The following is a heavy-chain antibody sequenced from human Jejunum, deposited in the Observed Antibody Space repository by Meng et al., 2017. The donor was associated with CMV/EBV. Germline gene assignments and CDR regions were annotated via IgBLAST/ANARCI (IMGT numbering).Heavy chain of an antibody. V-gene: IGHV1-8*01. CDR2: MNPNNGNT. CDR3: ASHQQFYSGGSCYSLGYYYGMDV. J-gene: IGHJ6*02. Sequence: NWVRQAPGQGLEWMGWMNPNNGNTGYAQKFQGRFTMTWNTSISTAYMELSSLRSEDTAIYYCASHQQFYSGGSCYSLGYYYGMDVWGQGTTVTVSS. D-gene: IGHD2-15*01.